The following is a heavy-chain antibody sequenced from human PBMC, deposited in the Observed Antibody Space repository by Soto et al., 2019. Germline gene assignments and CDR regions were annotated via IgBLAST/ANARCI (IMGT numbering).Heavy chain of an antibody. D-gene: IGHD6-13*01. CDR1: GYSISSGYY. J-gene: IGHJ6*02. V-gene: IGHV4-38-2*02. Sequence: SETLSLTCAVSGYSISSGYYWGWIRQPPGKGLEWIGSIYHSGSTYYNPSIKSRVTISEDTYKNQFSLMLSSVTAADTAVYYCARDGYSSSWYYYYGMDVWGQGTTVTVSS. CDR3: ARDGYSSSWYYYYGMDV. CDR2: IYHSGST.